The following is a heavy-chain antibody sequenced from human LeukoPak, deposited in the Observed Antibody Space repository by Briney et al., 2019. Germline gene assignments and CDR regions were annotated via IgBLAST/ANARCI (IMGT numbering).Heavy chain of an antibody. Sequence: SETLSLTCAVSGYSISSGYYWGWIRQPPGKGLEWIGSIYHSGSTYYNPSLKSRVTISVDTSKNQFSLKRSSVTAADTAVYYCARQPGAVPAASDLGNWFFPWGQGTLVTVSS. D-gene: IGHD2-2*01. CDR1: GYSISSGYY. CDR3: ARQPGAVPAASDLGNWFFP. CDR2: IYHSGST. V-gene: IGHV4-38-2*01. J-gene: IGHJ5*02.